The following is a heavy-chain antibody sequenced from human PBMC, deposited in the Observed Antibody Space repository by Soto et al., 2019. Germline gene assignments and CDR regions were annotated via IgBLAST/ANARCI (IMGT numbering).Heavy chain of an antibody. CDR1: GFTFDDYA. CDR3: AKDRWRSSSSWYFDY. CDR2: ISWNSGSI. V-gene: IGHV3-9*01. Sequence: LRLSCAASGFTFDDYAMHWVRQAPGKGLEWVSGISWNSGSIGYADSVKGRFTISRDNAKNSLYLQMNSLRAEDTALYYCAKDRWRSSSSWYFDYWGQGTLVTVSS. J-gene: IGHJ4*02. D-gene: IGHD6-13*01.